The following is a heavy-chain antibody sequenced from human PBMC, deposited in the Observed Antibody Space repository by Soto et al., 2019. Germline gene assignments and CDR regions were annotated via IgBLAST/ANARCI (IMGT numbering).Heavy chain of an antibody. Sequence: GGSLRLSCVVSGFTFSSFWMCWIRQAPGKRLEWVANMNQDGSEIAYVDSVKGRFTVSRDNAKNSVYLQMNSLTVEDTAVYFCARDFSYQRFDHWGQGALVTVSS. D-gene: IGHD3-16*02. V-gene: IGHV3-7*01. CDR3: ARDFSYQRFDH. J-gene: IGHJ4*02. CDR1: GFTFSSFW. CDR2: MNQDGSEI.